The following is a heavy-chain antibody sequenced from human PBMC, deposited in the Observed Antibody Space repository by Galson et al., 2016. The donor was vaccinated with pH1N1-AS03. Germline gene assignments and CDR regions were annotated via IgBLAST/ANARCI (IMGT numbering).Heavy chain of an antibody. CDR1: GFTFSRYP. J-gene: IGHJ6*02. CDR2: ISYDGVTE. CDR3: ARGYCGGGGCHNWGGMDV. V-gene: IGHV3-30*03. D-gene: IGHD2-15*01. Sequence: SLRLSCAASGFTFSRYPIHWVRQAPGKGLEWEALISYDGVTEHYADSVKGRFTISRDNFENTVYLQMNSLRADDTAVYYCARGYCGGGGCHNWGGMDVWGQGTTVTVSS.